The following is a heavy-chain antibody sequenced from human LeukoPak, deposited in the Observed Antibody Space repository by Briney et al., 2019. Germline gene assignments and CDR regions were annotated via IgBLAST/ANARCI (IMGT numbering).Heavy chain of an antibody. CDR2: IIPIFDTA. CDR1: GGTFSSYA. V-gene: IGHV1-69*05. D-gene: IGHD6-13*01. CDR3: ARDRDLWAERAGIAAAGTDAAFDP. Sequence: SVKVSCKASGGTFSSYAISWVRQAPGQGLEWMGGIIPIFDTANYAQKFQGRVTITTDESTSTAYMELSSLRSEDTAVYYCARDRDLWAERAGIAAAGTDAAFDPWGQGTLVTVSS. J-gene: IGHJ5*02.